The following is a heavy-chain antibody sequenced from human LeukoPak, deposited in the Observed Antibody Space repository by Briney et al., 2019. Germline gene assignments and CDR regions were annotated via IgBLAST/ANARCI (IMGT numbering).Heavy chain of an antibody. D-gene: IGHD3-10*01. V-gene: IGHV3-23*01. Sequence: GGSLRLSCAASGFTFSSYAMSWVRQASGKGLEWVSAISGSGGSTYYADSVKGRFTISRDNSKNTLYLQMNSLRAEDTAVYYCAKEGYYGSGSYYIELDYWGQGTLVTVSS. CDR3: AKEGYYGSGSYYIELDY. CDR1: GFTFSSYA. J-gene: IGHJ4*02. CDR2: ISGSGGST.